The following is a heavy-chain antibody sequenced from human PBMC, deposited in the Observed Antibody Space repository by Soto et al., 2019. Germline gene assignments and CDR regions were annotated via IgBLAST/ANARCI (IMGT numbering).Heavy chain of an antibody. CDR2: IDTSGTT. CDR3: ARGPRGYVYYHGMDV. Sequence: ATLSLTCTVSGGSISSYYCSWMRQSSGKGLEWIGRIDTSGTTNYNPSLKNRVTMSVDASKSQFSLKLSSVTAADTAVYYCARGPRGYVYYHGMDVWGQGTPVTVSS. D-gene: IGHD3-10*01. V-gene: IGHV4-4*07. J-gene: IGHJ6*02. CDR1: GGSISSYY.